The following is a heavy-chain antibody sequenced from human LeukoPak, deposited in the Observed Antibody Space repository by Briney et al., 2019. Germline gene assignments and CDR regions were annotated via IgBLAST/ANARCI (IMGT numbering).Heavy chain of an antibody. CDR3: ARDRRGLSYGVCYPNY. J-gene: IGHJ4*02. Sequence: SVKVSCKASGFTFTNSAMQWVRQARGQRLEWIGWIVVGSGKTNYAQKFQERVTITRDMSTSTAYMELSSLRSEDAAVYYCARDRRGLSYGVCYPNYWGQGTLVTVSS. D-gene: IGHD2-8*01. V-gene: IGHV1-58*02. CDR2: IVVGSGKT. CDR1: GFTFTNSA.